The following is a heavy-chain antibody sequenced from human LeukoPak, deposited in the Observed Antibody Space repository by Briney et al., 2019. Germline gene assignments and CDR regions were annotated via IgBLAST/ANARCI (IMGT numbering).Heavy chain of an antibody. V-gene: IGHV3-30*03. CDR2: IAADGGVK. Sequence: GTSLRLSCAASGVTFHDHGMDWVRQAPGKGLEWVAVIAADGGVKHYADFVKGRFSLSRDNSKSTLFLQMNSLTVEDTAVYYCAREATWGQWYFDLWGQGAPVTVSS. D-gene: IGHD6-19*01. CDR1: GVTFHDHG. J-gene: IGHJ4*02. CDR3: AREATWGQWYFDL.